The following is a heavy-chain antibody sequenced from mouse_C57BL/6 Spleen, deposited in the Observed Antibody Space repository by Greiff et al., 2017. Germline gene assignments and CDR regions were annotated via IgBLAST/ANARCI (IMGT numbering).Heavy chain of an antibody. V-gene: IGHV1-76*01. CDR2: IYPGSGNT. CDR3: AGNPWFAY. J-gene: IGHJ3*01. Sequence: QVQLQPSGAELVRPGASVKLSCKASGYTFTDYYINWVKQRPGQGLEWIARIYPGSGNTYYNEKFKGKATLTAEKSSSTAYMQLSSLTSEDSAVYFCAGNPWFAYWGQGTLVTVSA. CDR1: GYTFTDYY.